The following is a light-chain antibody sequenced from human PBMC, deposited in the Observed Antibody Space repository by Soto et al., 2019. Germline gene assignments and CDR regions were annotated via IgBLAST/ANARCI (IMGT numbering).Light chain of an antibody. CDR1: RSDVGGYNL. CDR2: DSI. J-gene: IGLJ2*01. CDR3: CSYADSITLV. Sequence: QSGLTQTASVSGAPGQSITMSCTGTRSDVGGYNLVSWYQQHPGKAPRLLIHDSIKRTSGVSDRFSGSKYGNTASLTISGLQPENEGDYYCCSYADSITLVFGGGTQLTV. V-gene: IGLV2-23*01.